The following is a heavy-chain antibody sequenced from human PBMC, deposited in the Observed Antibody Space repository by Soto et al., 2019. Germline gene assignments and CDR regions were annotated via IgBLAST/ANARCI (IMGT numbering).Heavy chain of an antibody. D-gene: IGHD2-21*01. J-gene: IGHJ4*02. CDR1: GYRFTSYW. CDR2: IYPDDSDT. CDR3: ARRRTVVVAGTSDYYFDY. Sequence: HGESLKISCKTFGYRFTSYWFGWVRQMPGKGLEWMGVIYPDDSDTRYSPTFQGQVTISADKSTSTAYLQLRSLKASDTAMYYCARRRTVVVAGTSDYYFDYWGQGTRVTVPS. V-gene: IGHV5-51*01.